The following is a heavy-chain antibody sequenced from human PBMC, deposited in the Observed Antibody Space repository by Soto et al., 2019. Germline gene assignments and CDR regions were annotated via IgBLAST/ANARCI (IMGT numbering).Heavy chain of an antibody. CDR2: IYSIGST. CDR3: VRHKHYSNYVDY. D-gene: IGHD4-4*01. CDR1: GGSISTSNYY. V-gene: IGHV4-39*01. Sequence: SETLSLTCTVSGGSISTSNYYWAWIRQPPGKGLEWIGSIYSIGSTYYNPSLESRVTISVDTSKNQFSLRLNSVTAADTPVFCRVRHKHYSNYVDYWGHGTLVTV. J-gene: IGHJ4*01.